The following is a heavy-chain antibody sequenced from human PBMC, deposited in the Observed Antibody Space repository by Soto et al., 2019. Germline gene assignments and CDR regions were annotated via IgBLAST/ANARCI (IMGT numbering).Heavy chain of an antibody. D-gene: IGHD2-2*01. CDR3: VTDDRTTSQA. Sequence: EVQLLESGGVLVQPGGSLTLSCAASGFNFNIYAMSWVRQALGKGLEWVSSINRNGGSTYYADSVKGRFTISRDKSKATLHLQMNSLTVEDTAVYFCVTDDRTTSQAWGQGTLVTVSS. CDR2: INRNGGST. CDR1: GFNFNIYA. V-gene: IGHV3-23*01. J-gene: IGHJ4*02.